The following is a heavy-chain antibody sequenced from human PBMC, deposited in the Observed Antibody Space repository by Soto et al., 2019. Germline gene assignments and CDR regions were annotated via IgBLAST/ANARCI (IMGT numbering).Heavy chain of an antibody. J-gene: IGHJ6*02. Sequence: QVQLVESGGGVVQPGRSLRLSCAASGFTFSSYGMHWVRQAPGKGLEWVAVISYDGSNKYYADSVKGRFTISRDNSKNTLYLQMNSRRAEDTAVYYCAKEADCISTSCYNYYYYGMDVWGQGTTVTVSS. CDR1: GFTFSSYG. V-gene: IGHV3-30*18. CDR3: AKEADCISTSCYNYYYYGMDV. CDR2: ISYDGSNK. D-gene: IGHD2-2*01.